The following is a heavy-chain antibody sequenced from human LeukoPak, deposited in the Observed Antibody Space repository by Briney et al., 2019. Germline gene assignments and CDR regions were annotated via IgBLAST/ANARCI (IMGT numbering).Heavy chain of an antibody. D-gene: IGHD5-18*01. CDR1: GGSISSYY. V-gene: IGHV4-34*01. CDR2: INHSGST. J-gene: IGHJ4*02. CDR3: AAYSYGYLYYFDY. Sequence: SETLSLTCTVSGGSISSYYWSWIRQPPGKGLEWIGEINHSGSTNYNPSLKSRVTISVDTSKNQFSLKLSSVTAADTAVYYCAAYSYGYLYYFDYWGQGTLVTVSS.